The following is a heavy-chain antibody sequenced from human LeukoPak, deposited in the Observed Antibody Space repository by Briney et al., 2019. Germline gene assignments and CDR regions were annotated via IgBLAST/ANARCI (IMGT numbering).Heavy chain of an antibody. CDR3: ARDLEAGLDY. J-gene: IGHJ4*02. CDR2: ISSSSSYI. V-gene: IGHV3-21*01. Sequence: PGGSLRLSCAASGFIFSNYAMNWVRQAPGKGLEWVSSISSSSSYIYYADSVKGRFTISRDNAKNSLYLQMNSLRAEDTAVYYCARDLEAGLDYWGQGTLVTVSS. CDR1: GFIFSNYA. D-gene: IGHD1-1*01.